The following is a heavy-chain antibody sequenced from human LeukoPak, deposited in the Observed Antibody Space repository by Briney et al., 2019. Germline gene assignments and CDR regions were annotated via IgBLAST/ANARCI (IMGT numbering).Heavy chain of an antibody. V-gene: IGHV4-4*07. CDR3: ARQIASAGTAGFDF. CDR1: GGSISSYY. J-gene: IGHJ4*02. D-gene: IGHD6-13*01. Sequence: SETLSLTCTVSGGSISSYYWSWIRQPAGKGLEWIGRIYSTGSTNYNPSLKSRVTMSVDTSKNQFSLRLRSVTAADTAVYYCARQIASAGTAGFDFWGQGALVSVSS. CDR2: IYSTGST.